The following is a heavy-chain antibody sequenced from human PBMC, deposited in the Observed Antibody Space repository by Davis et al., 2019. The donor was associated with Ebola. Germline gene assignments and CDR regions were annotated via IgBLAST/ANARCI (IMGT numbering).Heavy chain of an antibody. CDR1: GDSVSGNNGA. Sequence: HSQTLSLTCAISGDSVSGNNGAWNWIRQSPSRGLAWLGRTYFSSKWFEDYAVSVKSRIIINPDTSKNQLSLQLNSVTPEDTAVYYCARGWLRTGFDIWGQGTMVTVSS. J-gene: IGHJ3*02. V-gene: IGHV6-1*01. CDR2: TYFSSKWFE. CDR3: ARGWLRTGFDI. D-gene: IGHD3/OR15-3a*01.